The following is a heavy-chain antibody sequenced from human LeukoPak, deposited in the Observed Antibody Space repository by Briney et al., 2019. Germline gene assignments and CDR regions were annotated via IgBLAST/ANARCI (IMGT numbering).Heavy chain of an antibody. V-gene: IGHV3-30*18. Sequence: AGGSLRLSCAASGFTFSSYGMHWVRQAPGKGLEWVAVISYDGSNKYYADSVKGRFTISGDNSKNTLYLQMNSLRAEDTAVYYCAKDSSSGYWGQGTLVTVSS. D-gene: IGHD6-6*01. CDR2: ISYDGSNK. J-gene: IGHJ4*02. CDR3: AKDSSSGY. CDR1: GFTFSSYG.